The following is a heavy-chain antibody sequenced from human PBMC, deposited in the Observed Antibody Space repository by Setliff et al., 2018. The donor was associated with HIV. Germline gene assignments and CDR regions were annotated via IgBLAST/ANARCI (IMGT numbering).Heavy chain of an antibody. V-gene: IGHV2-5*02. D-gene: IGHD3-3*02. Sequence: SGPTLVNPTQTLTLTCTFSGFSLSTSGVCVGWIRQPPGKALEWLALIYWDDDKRYSPSLKSMLTITKDTSKNQVVLTMTNMDPVDTATYYCAHILQDPPSHFYYYFYMDVWGKGTTVTVSS. J-gene: IGHJ6*03. CDR2: IYWDDDK. CDR1: GFSLSTSGVC. CDR3: AHILQDPPSHFYYYFYMDV.